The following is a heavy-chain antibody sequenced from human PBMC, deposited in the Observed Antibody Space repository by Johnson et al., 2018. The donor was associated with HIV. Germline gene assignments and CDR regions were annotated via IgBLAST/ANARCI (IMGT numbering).Heavy chain of an antibody. CDR3: TTDWNSILVVAARNAFDI. J-gene: IGHJ3*02. V-gene: IGHV3-9*01. D-gene: IGHD2-15*01. CDR2: ISWNSGTI. Sequence: VQLVESGGGVVQPGRSLILSCAASGFTFNDYAMHWVRQAPGKGLEWVSTISWNSGTIGYADSVKGRFTISRDNAKNSLYLQMNSLRAEDTAVYYCTTDWNSILVVAARNAFDIWGQGTMVTVSS. CDR1: GFTFNDYA.